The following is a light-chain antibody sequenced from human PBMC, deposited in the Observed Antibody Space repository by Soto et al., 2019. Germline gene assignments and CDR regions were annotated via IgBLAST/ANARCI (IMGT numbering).Light chain of an antibody. CDR2: DVS. CDR1: SSAVGGYNY. J-gene: IGLJ1*01. Sequence: ALTRPASVSGSPGQSITLSCTGTSSAVGGYNYVSWYQQHPCKAPKLMICDVSDRPSGISNRFSGSKSGNTASLTISGLQAEDVADYFRRSYTTSSSYVFGTGTKAPV. V-gene: IGLV2-14*01. CDR3: RSYTTSSSYV.